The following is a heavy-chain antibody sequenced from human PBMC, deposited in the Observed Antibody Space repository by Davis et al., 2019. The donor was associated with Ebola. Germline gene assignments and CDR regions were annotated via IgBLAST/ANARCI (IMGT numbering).Heavy chain of an antibody. J-gene: IGHJ5*02. CDR2: TYHSGST. V-gene: IGHV4-34*01. Sequence: SETLSLTCAVYGGSFSGYYWSWIRQPPGKGLEWIGSTYHSGSTYYNASLKSRVTISVDTSKNQFSLKLTSVTAADTAVYYCARQPLTAATLESWGQGTLVTVSS. D-gene: IGHD2/OR15-2a*01. CDR1: GGSFSGYY. CDR3: ARQPLTAATLES.